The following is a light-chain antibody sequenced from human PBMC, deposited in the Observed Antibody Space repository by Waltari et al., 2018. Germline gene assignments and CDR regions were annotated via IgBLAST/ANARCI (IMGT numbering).Light chain of an antibody. J-gene: IGKJ1*01. CDR1: QSISSY. Sequence: DIQMTQSPSSLSASVGDRVTITCRASQSISSYLTWYTQKPGKAPKLLIYAASSLQSGVPSRFSGSGSGTDFTLTISSLQPEDFATYYCQQSYSTPPWTFGQGTKVEIK. V-gene: IGKV1-39*01. CDR3: QQSYSTPPWT. CDR2: AAS.